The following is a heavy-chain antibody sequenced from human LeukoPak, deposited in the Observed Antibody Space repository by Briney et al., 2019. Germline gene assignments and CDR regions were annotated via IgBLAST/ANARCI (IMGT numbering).Heavy chain of an antibody. CDR2: INPNSGGT. D-gene: IGHD3-3*01. J-gene: IGHJ4*02. CDR3: ARVPLKSGYYRYYFDY. Sequence: SVKVSCKASGYTFTGYYMHWVRQAPGQGLEWMGWINPNSGGTNYAQKFQGRVTMTRDTSISTAYMELSRLRSDDTAVYYCARVPLKSGYYRYYFDYWGQGTLVTVSS. V-gene: IGHV1-2*02. CDR1: GYTFTGYY.